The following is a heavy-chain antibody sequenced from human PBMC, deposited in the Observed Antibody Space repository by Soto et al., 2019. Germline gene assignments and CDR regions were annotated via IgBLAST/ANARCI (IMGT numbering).Heavy chain of an antibody. J-gene: IGHJ4*02. Sequence: GASVKVSCKTSGYTFTKYGVGWVRQAPGQGLEWMGWISGSSGNANYAEKVPGRITLTTDTSTSTAYIELRSLRSDDTAVYYCAREMAGLGGEYDYWGQGTLVTVSS. CDR3: AREMAGLGGEYDY. CDR1: GYTFTKYG. CDR2: ISGSSGNA. D-gene: IGHD3-16*01. V-gene: IGHV1-18*01.